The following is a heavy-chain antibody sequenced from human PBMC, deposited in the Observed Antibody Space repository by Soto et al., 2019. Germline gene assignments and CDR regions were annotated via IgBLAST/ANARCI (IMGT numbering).Heavy chain of an antibody. D-gene: IGHD3-3*01. CDR2: ISNSGDRT. Sequence: EVQLLESGGALVQPGGSLRLSCAASGFAFGNYPMGWVRQAPGKGLEWVTHISNSGDRTFYPESVKGRFTISRDNSRNTLYLQLNSLVVEDPAVYHCAKAEWRGGAYKHWGQGTLVTVSS. J-gene: IGHJ1*01. CDR1: GFAFGNYP. CDR3: AKAEWRGGAYKH. V-gene: IGHV3-23*01.